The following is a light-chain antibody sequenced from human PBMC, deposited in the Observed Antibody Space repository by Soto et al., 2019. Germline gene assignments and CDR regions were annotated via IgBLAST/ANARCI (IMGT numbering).Light chain of an antibody. J-gene: IGKJ2*01. Sequence: DIQMTQSPSSLSASVGDRVTITCRASQGIRNGLGWYQQKPGKAPKRLIYAASSLESGVPLRFSGTGSGTEFTLTISSLLPEDFATYYCLQHNSYPYTFGQGTKLEIK. V-gene: IGKV1-17*01. CDR1: QGIRNG. CDR2: AAS. CDR3: LQHNSYPYT.